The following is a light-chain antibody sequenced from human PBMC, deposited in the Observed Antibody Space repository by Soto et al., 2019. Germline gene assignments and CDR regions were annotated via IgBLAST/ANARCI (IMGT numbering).Light chain of an antibody. Sequence: DLVMTQSPDSLAVSLGERATINCKSSQSVLYSSNNKNYLAWYQQKPGQPPKLLIYWASTRESGVPDRVSGSGSGTDFTLTISSLQAEDVAVYYCEQYYSTPSCGGGTKVEIK. J-gene: IGKJ4*01. V-gene: IGKV4-1*01. CDR3: EQYYSTPS. CDR2: WAS. CDR1: QSVLYSSNNKNY.